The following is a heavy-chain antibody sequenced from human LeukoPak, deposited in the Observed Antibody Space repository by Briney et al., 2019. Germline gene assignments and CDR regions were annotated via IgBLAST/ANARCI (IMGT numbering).Heavy chain of an antibody. CDR2: IFPIFGTA. V-gene: IGHV1-69*05. D-gene: IGHD6-13*01. J-gene: IGHJ4*02. Sequence: SVKVSCKASGGTFSSYAISWVRQAPGQGLEWMGRIFPIFGTANYAQKFQGRVTITTDESTSTAYMELSSLRSEDTAVYYCGAAGLGYYFDYWGQGTLVTVSS. CDR3: GAAGLGYYFDY. CDR1: GGTFSSYA.